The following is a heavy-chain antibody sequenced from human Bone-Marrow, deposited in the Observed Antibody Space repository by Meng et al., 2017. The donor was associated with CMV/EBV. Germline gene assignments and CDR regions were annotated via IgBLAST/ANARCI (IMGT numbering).Heavy chain of an antibody. Sequence: GESLKISCAASGFTFSAYDMHWVRQAPGKGLEWVSSISSSSSYIYYADSVKGRFTISRDNAKNSLYLQMNSLRAEDTAVYYCARAPETTTIFGVVIPRGYGMDVWGQGTTVTVSS. J-gene: IGHJ6*02. CDR1: GFTFSAYD. V-gene: IGHV3-21*01. D-gene: IGHD3-3*01. CDR2: ISSSSSYI. CDR3: ARAPETTTIFGVVIPRGYGMDV.